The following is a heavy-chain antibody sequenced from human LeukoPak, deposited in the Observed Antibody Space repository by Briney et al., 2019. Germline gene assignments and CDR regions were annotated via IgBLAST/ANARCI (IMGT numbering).Heavy chain of an antibody. J-gene: IGHJ5*02. D-gene: IGHD2-2*01. CDR1: GFTFSSYS. CDR2: ISSSSSTI. V-gene: IGHV3-48*02. Sequence: GGSLRLSCAASGFTFSSYSMNWVRQAPGKGLEWVSYISSSSSTIYYADSVKGRFTISRDNAKNSLYLQMNSLRDEDTALYHCARGVGYCSSTSCPNWFDPWGQGTLVTVSS. CDR3: ARGVGYCSSTSCPNWFDP.